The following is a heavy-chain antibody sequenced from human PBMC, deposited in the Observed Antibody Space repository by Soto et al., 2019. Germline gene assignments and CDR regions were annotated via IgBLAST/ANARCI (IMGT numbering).Heavy chain of an antibody. CDR3: ARRARPDFYYMDV. V-gene: IGHV3-64*01. J-gene: IGHJ6*03. D-gene: IGHD6-6*01. Sequence: AACGVRLWGSAMSWVCKEPGKGLEYVSGISSNGVGTYYANSVQGRFTISRDNSKNTVYLQMGSLRPEDMAVYYCARRARPDFYYMDVWGKGTTVTVSS. CDR1: GVRLWGSA. CDR2: ISSNGVGT.